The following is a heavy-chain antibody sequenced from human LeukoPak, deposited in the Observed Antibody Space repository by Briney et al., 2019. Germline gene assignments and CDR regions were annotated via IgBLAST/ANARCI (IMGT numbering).Heavy chain of an antibody. V-gene: IGHV1-18*01. J-gene: IGHJ5*02. Sequence: ASVKVSCKASGYTFTSYGISWVRQAPGQGLEWMGWISAYNGNTNYAQKLQGRVTMTTDTSTSTAYMELRSLRSDDTAAYYCARVRGCSGGSCYGWFDPWGQGTLVTVSS. D-gene: IGHD2-15*01. CDR1: GYTFTSYG. CDR2: ISAYNGNT. CDR3: ARVRGCSGGSCYGWFDP.